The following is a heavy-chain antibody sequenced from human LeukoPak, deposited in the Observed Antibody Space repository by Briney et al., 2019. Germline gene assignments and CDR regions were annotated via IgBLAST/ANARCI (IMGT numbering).Heavy chain of an antibody. D-gene: IGHD4-17*01. CDR2: IYYSGST. Sequence: SETLSLTCTVSGGSISSYYWSWIRQPPGKGPEWIGYIYYSGSTNYNPSLKSRVTISVDTSKNQFSLKLSSVTAADTAVYYCARLNYGDPLNWFDPWGQGTLVTVSS. V-gene: IGHV4-59*08. CDR3: ARLNYGDPLNWFDP. CDR1: GGSISSYY. J-gene: IGHJ5*02.